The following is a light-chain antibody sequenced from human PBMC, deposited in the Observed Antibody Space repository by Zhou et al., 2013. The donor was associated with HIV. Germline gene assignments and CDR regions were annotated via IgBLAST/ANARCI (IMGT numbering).Light chain of an antibody. V-gene: IGKV1-39*01. CDR1: QSISSY. J-gene: IGKJ4*01. CDR3: QQYKIYPLT. Sequence: DIQMTQSPSSLSASVGDRVTITCRASQSISSYLNWYQQKPGKAPKLLIYTASSLQSGVPSRFSGSGSGTDFTLTISNLQPEDIATYYCQQYKIYPLTFGGGPRWRSN. CDR2: TAS.